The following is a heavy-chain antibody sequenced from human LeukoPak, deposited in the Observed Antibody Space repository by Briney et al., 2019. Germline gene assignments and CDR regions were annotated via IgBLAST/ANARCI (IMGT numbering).Heavy chain of an antibody. CDR2: ISAYNGNT. Sequence: ASVKVSCKASGYTFMNCGINWVRQAPGQGLEWLGWISAYNGNTRSVENLQGRITMTGDTSTSTAYLELGSLTSDDTAVYLCARDGESVSWYYCSADWGQGTLDTVSS. CDR3: ARDGESVSWYYCSAD. D-gene: IGHD3-16*01. V-gene: IGHV1-18*04. CDR1: GYTFMNCG. J-gene: IGHJ4*02.